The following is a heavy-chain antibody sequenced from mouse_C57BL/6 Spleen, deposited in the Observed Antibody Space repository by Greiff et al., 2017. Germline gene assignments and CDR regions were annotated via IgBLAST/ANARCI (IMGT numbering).Heavy chain of an antibody. Sequence: EVQLVESGGDLVKPGGSLKLSCAASGFTFSSYGMSWVRQTPDKRLEWVATISSGGSYTYYPDSVKGRFTISRDNAKNTLYLQMSSLKSEDTAMYYCAREEVYLDYWGQGTTLTVSS. CDR3: AREEVYLDY. CDR1: GFTFSSYG. J-gene: IGHJ2*01. V-gene: IGHV5-6*01. CDR2: ISSGGSYT.